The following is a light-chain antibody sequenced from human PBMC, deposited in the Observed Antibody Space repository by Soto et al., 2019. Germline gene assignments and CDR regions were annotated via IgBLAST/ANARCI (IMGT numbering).Light chain of an antibody. Sequence: EIVLTQSPATLSSFPGDRVTLSCRASQYINTRLAWYQHRPGQAPRLLIYQTSIRAAGIPARFSASGTGTDFTLTISSLEPEDFALYYCQQHINWPLTFGGGTKVDI. V-gene: IGKV3-11*01. CDR2: QTS. CDR1: QYINTR. J-gene: IGKJ4*01. CDR3: QQHINWPLT.